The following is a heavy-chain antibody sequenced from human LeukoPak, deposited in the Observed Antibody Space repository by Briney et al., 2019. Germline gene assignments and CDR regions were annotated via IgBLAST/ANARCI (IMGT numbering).Heavy chain of an antibody. Sequence: SETLSLTCTVSGGSISSSSYYGGWIRQPPGKGLEWIGSIYYSGSTYYNPSLKSRVTISVDTSKNQFSLKLSSVTAADTAVYYCARQYYSFYYYYYGMDVWGQGTTVTVSS. CDR3: ARQYYSFYYYYYGMDV. V-gene: IGHV4-39*01. J-gene: IGHJ6*02. CDR2: IYYSGST. D-gene: IGHD3-10*01. CDR1: GGSISSSSYY.